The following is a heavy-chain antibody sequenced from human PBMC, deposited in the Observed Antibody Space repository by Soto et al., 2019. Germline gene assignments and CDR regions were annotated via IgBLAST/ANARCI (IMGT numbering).Heavy chain of an antibody. D-gene: IGHD6-19*01. J-gene: IGHJ4*02. CDR1: GFTFSSYG. V-gene: IGHV3-30*03. CDR3: AIYSSGWYPLDY. CDR2: ISYDGSNK. Sequence: QVQLVESGGGVVQPGRSLRLSCAASGFTFSSYGMHWVRQAPGKGLEWVAVISYDGSNKYYADSVKGRFTISRDNSKNTLYLQMNSLGAEDTGVYYGAIYSSGWYPLDYWGQGTLVTVSS.